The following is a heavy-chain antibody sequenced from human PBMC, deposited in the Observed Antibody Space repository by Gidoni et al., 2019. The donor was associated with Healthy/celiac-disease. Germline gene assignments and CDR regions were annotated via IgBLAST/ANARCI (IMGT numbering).Heavy chain of an antibody. D-gene: IGHD6-13*01. CDR1: GVTFSSYG. V-gene: IGHV3-33*01. CDR2: IWYDGSNK. J-gene: IGHJ5*02. CDR3: ARDRKSTWDKPGIAAADL. Sequence: QVQLVESGGGVVQPGRSLRLACAASGVTFSSYGMHWVRQAPGKGLEWVAVIWYDGSNKYYADSVKGRFTISRDNSKNTLYLQMNSLRAEDTAVYYCARDRKSTWDKPGIAAADLWGQGTLVTVSS.